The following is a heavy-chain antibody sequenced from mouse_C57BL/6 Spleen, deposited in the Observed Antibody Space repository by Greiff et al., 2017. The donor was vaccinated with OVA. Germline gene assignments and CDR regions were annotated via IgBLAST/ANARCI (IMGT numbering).Heavy chain of an antibody. CDR1: GYTFTSYW. V-gene: IGHV1-69*01. J-gene: IGHJ2*01. CDR3: ARSLYSNYVDY. CDR2: IDPSDSYT. D-gene: IGHD2-5*01. Sequence: VQLQQSGAELVMPGASVKLSCKASGYTFTSYWMHWVKQRPGQGLEWIGEIDPSDSYTNYNQKFKGKSTLTVDKSSSTAYMQLSSLTSEDSAVYYCARSLYSNYVDYWGQGTTLTVSS.